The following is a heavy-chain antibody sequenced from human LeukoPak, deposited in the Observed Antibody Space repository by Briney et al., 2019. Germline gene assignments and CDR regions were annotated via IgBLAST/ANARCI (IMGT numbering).Heavy chain of an antibody. D-gene: IGHD3-3*01. V-gene: IGHV4-4*02. CDR3: AREDFWSGYYPKTRHYYYYYYTDV. CDR1: GGSISSSNW. J-gene: IGHJ6*03. CDR2: IYHSGST. Sequence: SGTLSLTCVVSGGSISSSNWWSWVRQPPGKGLEWIGEIYHSGSTNYNPSLKSRVTISVDKSKNQFSLKLSSVTAADTAVYYCAREDFWSGYYPKTRHYYYYYYTDVWGKGTTVTVSS.